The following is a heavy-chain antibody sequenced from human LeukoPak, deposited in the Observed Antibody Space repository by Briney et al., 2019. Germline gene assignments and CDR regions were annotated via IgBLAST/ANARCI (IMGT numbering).Heavy chain of an antibody. D-gene: IGHD6-13*01. J-gene: IGHJ4*02. CDR1: GFTFSSYG. V-gene: IGHV3-33*01. Sequence: PGRSLRLSCAASGFTFSSYGMHWVRQAPGKGLEWVAVIWYDGSNKYYADSVKGRFTISRDNSKNTLYLQMNSLRAEDTAVYYCARQPTAAAGYFDYWGQGTLVTVSS. CDR2: IWYDGSNK. CDR3: ARQPTAAAGYFDY.